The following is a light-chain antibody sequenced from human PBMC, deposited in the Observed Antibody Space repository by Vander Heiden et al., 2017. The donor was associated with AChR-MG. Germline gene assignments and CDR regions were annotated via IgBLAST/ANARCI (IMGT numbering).Light chain of an antibody. CDR3: QQRIDWPLLT. J-gene: IGKJ4*01. CDR2: DVS. V-gene: IGKV3-11*01. Sequence: EIVFTQSPVTLSLSPGEEALLSCRASQRVGGYLAWYQQKPGQAPRLVIYDVSNRATGIPARFSGYGSAKDFTLTISSLEPEDSAVYYCQQRIDWPLLTFGGGTRVEI. CDR1: QRVGGY.